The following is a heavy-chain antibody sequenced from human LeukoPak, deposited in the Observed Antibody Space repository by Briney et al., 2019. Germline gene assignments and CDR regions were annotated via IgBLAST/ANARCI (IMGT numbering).Heavy chain of an antibody. CDR1: GYTFSGYG. J-gene: IGHJ4*02. CDR2: ISAYNGNT. Sequence: GASVKVSCKASGYTFSGYGITWVRQAPGQGLEWMGWISAYNGNTKSAQKFQDRVTMTTDTSTSTAYMELSSLRSDDTAVYYCARPGLSYGDYGFFFDYWGQGTLVTVSS. CDR3: ARPGLSYGDYGFFFDY. V-gene: IGHV1-18*01. D-gene: IGHD4-17*01.